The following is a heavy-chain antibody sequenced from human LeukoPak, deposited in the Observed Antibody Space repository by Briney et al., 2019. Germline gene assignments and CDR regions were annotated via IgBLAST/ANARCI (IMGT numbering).Heavy chain of an antibody. CDR1: RHSFTNYP. J-gene: IGHJ5*02. V-gene: IGHV3-23*01. D-gene: IGHD6-13*01. CDR3: AKGAAAGKVDWFDP. CDR2: LTGYGGA. Sequence: GGSLRLACEASRHSFTNYPMMWVRQAPGKGLQWISTLTGYGGAYYADSGEGRFIISRDISKNMKFLQMYSLRDEDTAVYDCAKGAAAGKVDWFDPLGQGTLVTVSS.